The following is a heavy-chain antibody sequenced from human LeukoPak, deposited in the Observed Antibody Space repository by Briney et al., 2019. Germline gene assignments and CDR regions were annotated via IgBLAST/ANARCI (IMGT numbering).Heavy chain of an antibody. V-gene: IGHV4-34*01. J-gene: IGHJ4*02. CDR1: GGSFSDYY. Sequence: SETLSLTCAVYGGSFSDYYWTWIRQPPGKGLEWIGEINHSGSTNYNPSLKSRVTISVDTSKNQFSLKPSSVTAADTAVYYCAGETYYYDSSGYVYWGQGTLVTVSS. CDR2: INHSGST. CDR3: AGETYYYDSSGYVY. D-gene: IGHD3-22*01.